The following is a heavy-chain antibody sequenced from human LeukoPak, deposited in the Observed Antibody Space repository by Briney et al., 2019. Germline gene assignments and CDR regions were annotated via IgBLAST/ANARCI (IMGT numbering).Heavy chain of an antibody. CDR3: ARFYGDYVNWFDP. CDR1: GGSISSSSYY. J-gene: IGHJ5*02. V-gene: IGHV4-39*07. D-gene: IGHD4-17*01. CDR2: IYYSGST. Sequence: SSETLSLTCTVSGGSISSSSYYWGWIRQPPGKGLEWIGSIYYSGSTYYNPSLKSRVTISVDTSKNQFSLKLSSVTAADTAVYYCARFYGDYVNWFDPWGQGTLVTVSS.